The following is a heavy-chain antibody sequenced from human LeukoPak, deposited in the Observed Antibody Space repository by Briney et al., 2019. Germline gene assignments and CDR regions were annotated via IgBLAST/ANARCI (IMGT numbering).Heavy chain of an antibody. CDR2: ISSSSSYI. CDR3: ARGRLYVTGEQPHHFDY. Sequence: GGSLRLSCAASGFTFSSYSMNWVRQAPGKGLEWVSSISSSSSYIYYADSVKGRFTISGDNAKNSLYLQMNSLRAEDTAVYYCARGRLYVTGEQPHHFDYWGQGTRVTVSS. J-gene: IGHJ4*02. D-gene: IGHD7-27*01. CDR1: GFTFSSYS. V-gene: IGHV3-21*01.